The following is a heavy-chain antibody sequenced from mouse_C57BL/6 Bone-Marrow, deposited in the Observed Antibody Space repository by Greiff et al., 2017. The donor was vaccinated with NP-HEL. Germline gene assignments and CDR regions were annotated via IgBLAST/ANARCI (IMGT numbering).Heavy chain of an antibody. D-gene: IGHD1-1*01. CDR1: GYSFTGYY. CDR3: ARGTYYGSSYWYFDV. V-gene: IGHV1-42*01. J-gene: IGHJ1*03. Sequence: EVKLMESGPELVKPGASVKISCKASGYSFTGYYMNWVKQSPEKSLEWIGEINPSTGGTTYNQKFKAKATLTVDKSSSTAYMQLKSLTSEDSAVYYWARGTYYGSSYWYFDVWGTGTTVTVSS. CDR2: INPSTGGT.